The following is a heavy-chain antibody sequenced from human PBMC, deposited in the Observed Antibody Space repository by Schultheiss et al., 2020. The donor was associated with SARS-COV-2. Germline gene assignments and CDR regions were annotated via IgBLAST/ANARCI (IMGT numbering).Heavy chain of an antibody. D-gene: IGHD3-3*01. CDR3: ARSGGGVRGFGVVIDHHYYYMDV. CDR1: GGTFSSYA. CDR2: IFPVFGTP. J-gene: IGHJ6*03. Sequence: SVKVSCKASGGTFSSYAISWVRQAPGQGLEWMGGIFPVFGTPHYAQKFQGRLTITADEFTNTAYMELSGLRSEDTAVYYCARSGGGVRGFGVVIDHHYYYMDVWGKGTTVTVSS. V-gene: IGHV1-69*13.